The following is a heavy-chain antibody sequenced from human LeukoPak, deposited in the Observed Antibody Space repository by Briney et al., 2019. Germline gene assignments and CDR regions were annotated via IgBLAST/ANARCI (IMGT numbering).Heavy chain of an antibody. Sequence: GGSLRLSCAASGFTFSDYWMTWVRQAPGKGLEWVANIKRDGSEKYYVDSVKGRFTISRDNAKNSLYLQMNSLRAEDTAVYYCARDGHYDILTGLFDYWGQGTLVTVSS. J-gene: IGHJ4*02. CDR1: GFTFSDYW. V-gene: IGHV3-7*03. D-gene: IGHD3-9*01. CDR2: IKRDGSEK. CDR3: ARDGHYDILTGLFDY.